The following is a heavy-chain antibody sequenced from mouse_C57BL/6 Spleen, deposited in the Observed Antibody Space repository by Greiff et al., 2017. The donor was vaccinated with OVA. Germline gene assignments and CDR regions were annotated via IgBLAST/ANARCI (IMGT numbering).Heavy chain of an antibody. Sequence: EVQLVESGPGLVKPSQSLSLTCSVTGYSITSGYYWNWIRQFPGNKLEWMGYISYDGSNNYNPSLKNRISITRDTSKNQFFLKLNSVTTEDTATYYCAREATVVARDAMDYWGQGTSVTVSS. D-gene: IGHD1-1*01. J-gene: IGHJ4*01. V-gene: IGHV3-6*01. CDR2: ISYDGSN. CDR1: GYSITSGYY. CDR3: AREATVVARDAMDY.